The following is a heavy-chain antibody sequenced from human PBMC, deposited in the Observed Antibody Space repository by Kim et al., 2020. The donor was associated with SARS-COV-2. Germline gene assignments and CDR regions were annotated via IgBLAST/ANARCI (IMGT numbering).Heavy chain of an antibody. J-gene: IGHJ6*02. CDR2: IYNSGST. CDR1: GYSISSGYY. D-gene: IGHD5-12*01. V-gene: IGHV4-38-2*02. CDR3: AREVATIGGGGIVYYYHGMDV. Sequence: SETLSLTCTVSGYSISSGYYWGWIRQPPGKGLEWIGSIYNSGSTYYNPSLKSRVTISVDTSKNQFSLKLSSVTAADTAVYYCAREVATIGGGGIVYYYHGMDVWGQGTTVTVSS.